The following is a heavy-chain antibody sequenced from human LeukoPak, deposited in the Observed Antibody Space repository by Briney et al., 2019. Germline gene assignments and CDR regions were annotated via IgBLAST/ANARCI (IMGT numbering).Heavy chain of an antibody. D-gene: IGHD3-22*01. Sequence: GASVKVSCKASGYTFTSYGISWVRQAPGQGLEWMGWISAYNGNTNYAQKLQGRVTMTTDTSTSTAYMELRSLRSDDTAVYYCARDPQDYYDSSGYSDYWGQGTPVTVSS. V-gene: IGHV1-18*01. CDR2: ISAYNGNT. CDR1: GYTFTSYG. CDR3: ARDPQDYYDSSGYSDY. J-gene: IGHJ4*02.